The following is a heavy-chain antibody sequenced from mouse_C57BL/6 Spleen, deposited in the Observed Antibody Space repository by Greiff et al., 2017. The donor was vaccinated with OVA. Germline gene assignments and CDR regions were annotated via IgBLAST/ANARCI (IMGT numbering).Heavy chain of an antibody. Sequence: VQLQQPGAELVKPGASVKLSCKASGYTFTSYWMQWVKQRPGQGLEWIGEIDPSDSYTNYNEKFKSKATLTVDKSSSTAYMQLSSLTSEDSAVYYCARFFYDGFYYYAMDYWGQGTSVTVSS. V-gene: IGHV1-50*01. CDR2: IDPSDSYT. CDR1: GYTFTSYW. J-gene: IGHJ4*01. CDR3: ARFFYDGFYYYAMDY. D-gene: IGHD2-3*01.